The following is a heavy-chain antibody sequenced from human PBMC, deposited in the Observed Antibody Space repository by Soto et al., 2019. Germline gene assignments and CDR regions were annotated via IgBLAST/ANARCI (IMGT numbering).Heavy chain of an antibody. CDR2: IYPGDSDT. CDR1: GYSFTSYW. J-gene: IGHJ3*02. Sequence: EVQLVQSGAEVKKPGESLKISCKGSGYSFTSYWIGWVRQMPGKGLEWMGIIYPGDSDTRYSPSFQGQVTISADKSISTAYRQWSSLKASDTAMYYCARLFQYCSGGSCYKGGAFDIWGQGTMVTVSS. D-gene: IGHD2-15*01. V-gene: IGHV5-51*03. CDR3: ARLFQYCSGGSCYKGGAFDI.